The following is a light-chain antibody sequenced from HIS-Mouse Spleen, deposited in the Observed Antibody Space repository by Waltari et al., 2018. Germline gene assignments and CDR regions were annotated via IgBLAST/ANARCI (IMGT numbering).Light chain of an antibody. CDR1: ALPKKY. V-gene: IGLV3-10*01. Sequence: SYELTQPPSVSVSPGQTARITCSGDALPKKYAYWYQQKSGQAPVLVIYEDSKRPSGIPERFSGSKSGNTASLTISGLQAEDEADYYCCSYAGSSTFEVFGTGTKVTVL. CDR3: CSYAGSSTFEV. CDR2: EDS. J-gene: IGLJ1*01.